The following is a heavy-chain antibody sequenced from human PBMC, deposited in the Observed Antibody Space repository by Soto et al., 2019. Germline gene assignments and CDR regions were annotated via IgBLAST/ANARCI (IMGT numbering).Heavy chain of an antibody. Sequence: ASVKVSCKASGYTFTSYGISWVRQAPGQGLEWMGWISAYNGNTNYAQKLQGRVTMTTDTSTSTAYMELRSLRSDDTAVYYCARDGVVVPAAMPAVAATYYYYYMDVWGKGTTVTVSS. V-gene: IGHV1-18*01. CDR1: GYTFTSYG. CDR2: ISAYNGNT. CDR3: ARDGVVVPAAMPAVAATYYYYYMDV. D-gene: IGHD2-2*01. J-gene: IGHJ6*03.